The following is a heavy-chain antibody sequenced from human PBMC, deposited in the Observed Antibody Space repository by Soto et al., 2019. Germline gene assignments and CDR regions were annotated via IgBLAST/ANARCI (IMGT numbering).Heavy chain of an antibody. V-gene: IGHV3-21*01. Sequence: GGSLRLSCAASGFTFSSYSMNWVRQAPGKGLEWVSSISSSSSYIYYADSVKGRFTISRDNAKNSLYLQMNSLRAEDTAVYYCARSSDIVVVPAAIWFDPWGQGTLVTVSS. J-gene: IGHJ5*02. CDR2: ISSSSSYI. CDR1: GFTFSSYS. D-gene: IGHD2-2*01. CDR3: ARSSDIVVVPAAIWFDP.